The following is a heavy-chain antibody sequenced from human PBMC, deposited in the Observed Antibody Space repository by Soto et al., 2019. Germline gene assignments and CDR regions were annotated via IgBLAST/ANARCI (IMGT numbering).Heavy chain of an antibody. V-gene: IGHV3-30-3*01. D-gene: IGHD3-10*01. Sequence: GGSLRLSCAASGFTFSSYAMHWVRQAPGKGLEWVAVISYDGSNKYYADSVKGRFTISRDNSKNTLYLQMNSLRAEDTAVYYCARGLIREGNAFDIWGQGTMVTVSS. CDR3: ARGLIREGNAFDI. CDR2: ISYDGSNK. J-gene: IGHJ3*02. CDR1: GFTFSSYA.